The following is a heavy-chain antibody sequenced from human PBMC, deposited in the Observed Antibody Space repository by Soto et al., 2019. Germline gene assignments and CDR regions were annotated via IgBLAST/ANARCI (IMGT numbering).Heavy chain of an antibody. D-gene: IGHD6-19*01. J-gene: IGHJ4*02. CDR1: GFSFSSYG. Sequence: EVQLLQSGGGLVQPGGSRRLSCAASGFSFSSYGMSWVRQAPGKGLEWVSFISATGLSTYYADSVKGRFPISRDNYKNTVSLPLNSPRGEDTAVYYCAKERFRGSVAGMGTSDSWCPGTLVSVSS. CDR3: AKERFRGSVAGMGTSDS. CDR2: ISATGLST. V-gene: IGHV3-23*01.